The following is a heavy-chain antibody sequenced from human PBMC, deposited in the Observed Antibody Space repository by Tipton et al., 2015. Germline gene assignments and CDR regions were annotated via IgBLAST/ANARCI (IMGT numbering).Heavy chain of an antibody. Sequence: TCTVSGDFIGSSSYYWGWIRQPPGKGLEWIGNIHYTESTFYNPSLKSRVTISVDTSKNQFSLNLTSATAADTALYYCARVNLVHSPAPNPAWFDPWGQGTLVIVSS. CDR2: IHYTEST. V-gene: IGHV4-39*01. CDR3: ARVNLVHSPAPNPAWFDP. D-gene: IGHD2-2*01. CDR1: GDFIGSSSYY. J-gene: IGHJ5*02.